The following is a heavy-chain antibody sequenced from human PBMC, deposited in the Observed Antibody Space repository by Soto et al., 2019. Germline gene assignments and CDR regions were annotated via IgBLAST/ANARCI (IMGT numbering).Heavy chain of an antibody. CDR1: GFSFSSYP. Sequence: EVQLLESGGDLIQPGGSLRLSCAASGFSFSSYPMSWVRQAPGKGLEWVAAISGAGVSTYYADSVRGRFTISSENSKNTLYVQRRGQVAEDPELSYCAQGHLTSGGTLWFAPWGKGTLVPVSS. D-gene: IGHD6-13*01. V-gene: IGHV3-23*01. J-gene: IGHJ5*02. CDR3: AQGHLTSGGTLWFAP. CDR2: ISGAGVST.